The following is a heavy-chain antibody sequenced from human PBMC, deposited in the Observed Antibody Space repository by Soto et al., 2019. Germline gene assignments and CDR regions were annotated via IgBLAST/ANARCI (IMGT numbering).Heavy chain of an antibody. CDR3: ARERVDTAEFYY. CDR2: ISYDGSNK. Sequence: PGGSLRLSCAASGFTFNRYTIYWVRQTPGKGLEWVAAISYDGSNKYYADSVKGRFTISRDDSKNTVYVQMNSLRAEDTAVYYCARERVDTAEFYYWGQGTLVTVSS. D-gene: IGHD5-18*01. V-gene: IGHV3-30-3*01. J-gene: IGHJ4*02. CDR1: GFTFNRYT.